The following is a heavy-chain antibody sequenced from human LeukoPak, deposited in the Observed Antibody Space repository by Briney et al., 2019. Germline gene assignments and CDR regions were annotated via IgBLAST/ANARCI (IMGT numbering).Heavy chain of an antibody. J-gene: IGHJ3*02. CDR2: ISYDGSNK. V-gene: IGHV3-30*04. CDR3: ARGRRYYYDSSGYYPRDAFDI. CDR1: GFTFSSYA. D-gene: IGHD3-22*01. Sequence: GRSLRLSCAASGFTFSSYAMHWVRQAPGKGLEWVAVISYDGSNKYCADSVKGRFTFSRDNSKTTLYLQMNSLRAEDTAVYYCARGRRYYYDSSGYYPRDAFDIWGQGTMVTVSS.